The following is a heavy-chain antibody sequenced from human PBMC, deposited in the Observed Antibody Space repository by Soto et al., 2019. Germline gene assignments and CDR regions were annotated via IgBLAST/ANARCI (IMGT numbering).Heavy chain of an antibody. Sequence: GASVKVSCKASGGTFSSYAISWVRQAPGQGLEWMGGIIPIFGTANYAQKFQGRVTITADESTSTAYMELSSLRSEDTAVYYCARLLYGGNHAYNWFDTWGQGTLVTVSS. CDR3: ARLLYGGNHAYNWFDT. CDR2: IIPIFGTA. J-gene: IGHJ5*02. V-gene: IGHV1-69*13. CDR1: GGTFSSYA. D-gene: IGHD4-17*01.